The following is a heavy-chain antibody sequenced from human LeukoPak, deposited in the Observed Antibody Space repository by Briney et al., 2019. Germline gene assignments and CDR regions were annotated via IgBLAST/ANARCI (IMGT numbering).Heavy chain of an antibody. CDR1: GFTFSSYA. D-gene: IGHD2-21*02. CDR3: AKDVSEGDCYFDY. CDR2: ISGSGGST. Sequence: GGSLRLSCAASGFTFSSYAMSWVRQAPGKGLEWVSAISGSGGSTYYADSAKGRFTISRDNSKNTLYLQMNSLRAEDTAVYYCAKDVSEGDCYFDYWGQGTLVTVSS. J-gene: IGHJ4*02. V-gene: IGHV3-23*01.